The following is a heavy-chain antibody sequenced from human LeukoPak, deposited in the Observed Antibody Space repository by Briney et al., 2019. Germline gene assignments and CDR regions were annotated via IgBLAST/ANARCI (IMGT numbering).Heavy chain of an antibody. V-gene: IGHV3-64*01. CDR3: ARVGGSGSSDS. Sequence: PGGSLRLSCAASGFTISSDSMHWIRQAPGKGLECVSAIGYGGDTYYANSVKRRFTISRDISKNTLYLQMGSLRPEDMAVYYCARVGGSGSSDSWGQGTLVSVSS. CDR2: IGYGGDT. CDR1: GFTISSDS. J-gene: IGHJ4*02. D-gene: IGHD6-19*01.